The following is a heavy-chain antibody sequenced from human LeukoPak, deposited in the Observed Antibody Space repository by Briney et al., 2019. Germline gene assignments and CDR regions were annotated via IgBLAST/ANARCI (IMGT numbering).Heavy chain of an antibody. J-gene: IGHJ4*02. CDR3: ARNPPPHYDYVWGSYRPYLDY. CDR2: IYHSGST. D-gene: IGHD3-16*02. CDR1: GYSISSGYY. V-gene: IGHV4-38-2*01. Sequence: KTSETLSLTCAVSGYSISSGYYWGWIRQPPGKGLEWIGSIYHSGSTYYNPSLKSRVTISVDTSKNQFSLKLSSVTAADTAVYYCARNPPPHYDYVWGSYRPYLDYWGQGTLVTVSS.